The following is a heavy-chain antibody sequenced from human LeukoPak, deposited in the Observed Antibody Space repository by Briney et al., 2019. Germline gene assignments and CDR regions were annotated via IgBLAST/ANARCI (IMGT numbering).Heavy chain of an antibody. J-gene: IGHJ5*02. V-gene: IGHV3-21*01. D-gene: IGHD6-13*01. Sequence: GGSLRLSCAASGFTFTNYGMHWVRQAPGKGLGWVSSISSSSSYIYYADSVKGRFTISRDNAKNSLYLQMNSLRAEDTAVYYRARASIAAAGWVAWGQGTLVTVSS. CDR3: ARASIAAAGWVA. CDR2: ISSSSSYI. CDR1: GFTFTNYG.